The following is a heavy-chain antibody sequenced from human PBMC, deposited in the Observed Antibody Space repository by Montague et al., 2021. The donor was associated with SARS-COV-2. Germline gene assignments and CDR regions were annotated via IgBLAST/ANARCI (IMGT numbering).Heavy chain of an antibody. J-gene: IGHJ4*02. D-gene: IGHD2-2*01. CDR2: IYYSGST. Sequence: SETLSLTCTVSGGSISSSCYYWGWIRQPPGKGLEWIGSIYYSGSTYYNPSLKSRVTISVDTSKNQFSLKLSSVTAADTAVYYSARHPLGYCSSTSCYVVWGQGTLVTVSS. V-gene: IGHV4-39*01. CDR3: ARHPLGYCSSTSCYVV. CDR1: GGSISSSCYY.